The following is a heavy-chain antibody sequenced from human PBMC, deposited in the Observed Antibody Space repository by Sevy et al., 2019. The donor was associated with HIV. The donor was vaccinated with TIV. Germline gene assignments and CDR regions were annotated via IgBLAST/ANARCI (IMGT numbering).Heavy chain of an antibody. J-gene: IGHJ6*02. CDR2: ISAYNGNT. CDR3: ARDTYDFWSGYYREGYYYYYYGMDV. V-gene: IGHV1-18*01. D-gene: IGHD3-3*01. CDR1: GYTFTSYG. Sequence: ASVKVSCKASGYTFTSYGISWVRQAPGQGLEWMGWISAYNGNTNYAQKLQGRVTMTTDTSTSTAYMELRSLSSDDTAVYYCARDTYDFWSGYYREGYYYYYYGMDVWGQGTTVTVSS.